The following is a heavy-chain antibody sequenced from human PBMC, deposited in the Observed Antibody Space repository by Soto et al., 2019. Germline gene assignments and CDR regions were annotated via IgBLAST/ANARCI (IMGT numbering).Heavy chain of an antibody. Sequence: QVQLVQSGAEVKKPGASVKVSCKASGYSFSTFDLHWVRQAPGQRLEWMGWIDTASGKSHYSEIFQGRVTITGDTSATAAYMELRSLRFEDTAIYYCAMSRGWWSFDYWGQGTLITVSS. D-gene: IGHD6-19*01. CDR1: GYSFSTFD. CDR2: IDTASGKS. V-gene: IGHV1-3*04. J-gene: IGHJ4*02. CDR3: AMSRGWWSFDY.